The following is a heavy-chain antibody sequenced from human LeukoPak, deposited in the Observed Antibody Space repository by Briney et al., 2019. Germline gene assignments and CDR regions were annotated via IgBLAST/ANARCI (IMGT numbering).Heavy chain of an antibody. J-gene: IGHJ6*03. CDR3: ARMSGYDWKQWLTLDYYYYYMDV. CDR1: GFTFSSYA. Sequence: GGSLRLSCAASGFTFSSYAMHWVRQAPGKGLEWVAVISYDGSNKYYADSVKGRFTISRDNSKNTLYLQMNSLRAEDTAVYYCARMSGYDWKQWLTLDYYYYYMDVWGKGTTVTVSS. V-gene: IGHV3-30*04. D-gene: IGHD5-12*01. CDR2: ISYDGSNK.